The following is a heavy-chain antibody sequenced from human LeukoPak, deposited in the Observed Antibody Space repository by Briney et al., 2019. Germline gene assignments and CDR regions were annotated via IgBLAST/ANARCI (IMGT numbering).Heavy chain of an antibody. V-gene: IGHV3-64D*09. J-gene: IGHJ4*02. D-gene: IGHD1-14*01. CDR1: GFTFSSYA. Sequence: TGGSLRLSCSASGFTFSSYAMHWVRQAPGKGLEYVSAISSNGGSTYYADSVKGRFTISRDNSKNTLYLQMSSLRAEDTAVYYCVKPQPGGGFDYWGQGTLVTVSS. CDR3: VKPQPGGGFDY. CDR2: ISSNGGST.